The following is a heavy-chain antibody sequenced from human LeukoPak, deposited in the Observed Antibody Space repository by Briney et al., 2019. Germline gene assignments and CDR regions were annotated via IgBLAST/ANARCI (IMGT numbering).Heavy chain of an antibody. V-gene: IGHV3-7*01. J-gene: IGHJ4*02. D-gene: IGHD1-26*01. CDR1: GFTLSNHW. CDR2: IKQDGIEK. Sequence: GGSLRLSCAASGFTLSNHWMIWVRQAPGKGLECVANIKQDGIEKYYLDSVKGRFTISRDDAKNSVYLQMNSLRVEDTAVYYCARARATTYFDYWGQGTLVTVSS. CDR3: ARARATTYFDY.